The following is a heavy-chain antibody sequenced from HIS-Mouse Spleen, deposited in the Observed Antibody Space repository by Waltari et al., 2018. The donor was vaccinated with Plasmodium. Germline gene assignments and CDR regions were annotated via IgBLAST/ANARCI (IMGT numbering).Heavy chain of an antibody. CDR3: ARQLAYYDFWSGYSRGYYFDY. V-gene: IGHV4-39*01. CDR2: IYYIGST. D-gene: IGHD3-3*01. J-gene: IGHJ4*02. Sequence: QLQLQESGPGLVKPSETLSLTCTVSGGSISSSSYYWGWIRQPPGKGLEWIGSIYYIGSTYYTPALKRRVTISVDTSKNQFALKLSSVTAADTAVYYCARQLAYYDFWSGYSRGYYFDYWGQGTLVTVSS. CDR1: GGSISSSSYY.